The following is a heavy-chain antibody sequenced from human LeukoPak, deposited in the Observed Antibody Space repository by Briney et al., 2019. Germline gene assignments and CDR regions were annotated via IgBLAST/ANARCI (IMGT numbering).Heavy chain of an antibody. CDR2: ISGSNGNT. V-gene: IGHV1-18*01. D-gene: IGHD2-2*01. Sequence: ASVKVSCEASGYTFTSYGVSWVRQAPGQGLEWMGWISGSNGNTYYAQKFQGRVTMTTDTSTSTAYMELRSLRSDDTAVYYCATEESPAAGVDYWGQGTLVTVSS. J-gene: IGHJ4*02. CDR3: ATEESPAAGVDY. CDR1: GYTFTSYG.